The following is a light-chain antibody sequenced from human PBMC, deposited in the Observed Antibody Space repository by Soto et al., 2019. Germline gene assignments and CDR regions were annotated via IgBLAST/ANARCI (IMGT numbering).Light chain of an antibody. CDR2: LEGSGSY. CDR3: ETWDSNARV. Sequence: QPVLTQSSSASASLGSSVKLTCTLSSGHSSYIIAWHQQQPGKAPRYLMKLEGSGSYNKGSGVPDRFSGSSSGADRYLTISNLPFDDAADYYCETWDSNARVFGGGTKLTVL. CDR1: SGHSSYI. V-gene: IGLV4-60*02. J-gene: IGLJ3*02.